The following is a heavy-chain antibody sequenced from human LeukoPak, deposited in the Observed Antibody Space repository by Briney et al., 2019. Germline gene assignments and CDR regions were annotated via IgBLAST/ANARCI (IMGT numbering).Heavy chain of an antibody. D-gene: IGHD1-26*01. CDR2: ISDNGVST. CDR3: AKDGILGSALYYFDY. J-gene: IGHJ4*02. V-gene: IGHV3-23*01. CDR1: GFTFSSSA. Sequence: GGSLRLSCAAPGFTFSSSAMSWVRQAPGKGLEWVSTISDNGVSTYYVDSVRGRFTIFRDNSKNTVFLQMNSLRAEDTAVYYCAKDGILGSALYYFDYWGPGTLVTVSS.